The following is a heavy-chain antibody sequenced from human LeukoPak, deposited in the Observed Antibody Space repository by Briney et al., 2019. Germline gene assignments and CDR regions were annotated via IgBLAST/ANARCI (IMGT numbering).Heavy chain of an antibody. Sequence: PSETLSLTCTVSGGSISSSSYYCGWIRKPPGKGLEWIGSIYYSGSTYYNPSLKSRVTISVDTSKNQFSLKLSSVTAADTAVYYCARSTCSGGSCSIDYWGQGTLVTVSS. D-gene: IGHD2-15*01. V-gene: IGHV4-39*07. CDR2: IYYSGST. CDR3: ARSTCSGGSCSIDY. CDR1: GGSISSSSYY. J-gene: IGHJ4*02.